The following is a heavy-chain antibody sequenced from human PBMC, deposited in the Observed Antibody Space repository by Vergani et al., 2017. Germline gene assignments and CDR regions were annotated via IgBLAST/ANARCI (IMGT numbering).Heavy chain of an antibody. J-gene: IGHJ5*02. V-gene: IGHV1-18*04. D-gene: IGHD5-12*01. CDR2: ISAYNGNT. CDR1: GYTFTGYY. CDR3: ARGLHFSGYGRYNWFDP. Sequence: QVQLVQSGAEVKKPGASVKVSCKASGYTFTGYYMHWVRQAPGQGLEWMGWISAYNGNTNYAQKLQGRVTMTTDTSTSTAYMELRSLRSDDTAVYYCARGLHFSGYGRYNWFDPWGQGTLVTVSS.